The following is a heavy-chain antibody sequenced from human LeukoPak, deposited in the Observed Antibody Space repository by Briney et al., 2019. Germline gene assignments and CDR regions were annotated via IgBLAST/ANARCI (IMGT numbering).Heavy chain of an antibody. CDR2: ISGSGST. Sequence: GGSLRLSCAASGFTFSSYAMSWVRQAPGKGLEWVSAISGSGSTYYADSVKGRFTISRDNSKNTLYLQMNSLRAEDTAVYYCANSIAAAGTPWFDPWGQGTLVTVSS. CDR3: ANSIAAAGTPWFDP. J-gene: IGHJ5*02. CDR1: GFTFSSYA. D-gene: IGHD6-13*01. V-gene: IGHV3-23*01.